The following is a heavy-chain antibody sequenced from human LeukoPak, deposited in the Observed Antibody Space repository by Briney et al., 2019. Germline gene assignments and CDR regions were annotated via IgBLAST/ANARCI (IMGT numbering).Heavy chain of an antibody. CDR3: AREDGYCTTTSCNYGLGGMDV. D-gene: IGHD2-2*01. V-gene: IGHV1-2*04. CDR2: INPNSGGT. J-gene: IGHJ6*02. CDR1: GYTFTGYY. Sequence: GASVKVSFKASGYTFTGYYMHWVRQAPGQGLEWMGWINPNSGGTNYAQKFQGWVTMTRDTPISTAYMELSRLRYDDTAVYYCAREDGYCTTTSCNYGLGGMDVWGQGTTVTVSS.